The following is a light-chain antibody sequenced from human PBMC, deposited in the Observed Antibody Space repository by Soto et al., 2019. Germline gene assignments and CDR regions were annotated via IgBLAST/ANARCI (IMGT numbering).Light chain of an antibody. CDR1: SSDVGGHDY. V-gene: IGLV2-14*01. CDR3: SSYTSSSTFV. CDR2: EVS. J-gene: IGLJ1*01. Sequence: QSALTQPASVSGSPGQSITISCTGTSSDVGGHDYVSWYQQHPGKVPKLMIYEVSNRPSGVSNRFSGSKSGDTASLTISGLQAEDEADYYCSSYTSSSTFVFGTGTKVTVL.